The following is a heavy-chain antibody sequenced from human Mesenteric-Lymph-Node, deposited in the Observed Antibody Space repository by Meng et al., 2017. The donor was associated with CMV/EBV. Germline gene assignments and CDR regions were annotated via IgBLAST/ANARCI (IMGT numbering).Heavy chain of an antibody. CDR1: GFTFSHYS. J-gene: IGHJ4*02. V-gene: IGHV3-21*06. CDR3: ARDRAIFGG. CDR2: ISSDSTHI. Sequence: GESLKISCAASGFTFSHYSMYWVRQAPGKGLDWVSSISSDSTHIFYADSVKGRFTVSRDNAKNSLYLQLNSLRVEDTAIYYCARDRAIFGGWGQGTLVTVSS. D-gene: IGHD3-10*01.